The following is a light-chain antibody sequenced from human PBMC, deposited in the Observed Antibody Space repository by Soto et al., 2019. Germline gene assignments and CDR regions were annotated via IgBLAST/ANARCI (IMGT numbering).Light chain of an antibody. CDR1: SSDVGLYNY. CDR2: DVS. V-gene: IGLV2-11*01. J-gene: IGLJ1*01. Sequence: QSALTQPRSVSGSPGQSVTISCTGISSDVGLYNYVSWYQQHPGKAPKLIIYDVSKRPSGVPDRFSGSKSGNTASLTISGLQAEDEGEYFCCSYGGSYTPYVFGTGTKLTVL. CDR3: CSYGGSYTPYV.